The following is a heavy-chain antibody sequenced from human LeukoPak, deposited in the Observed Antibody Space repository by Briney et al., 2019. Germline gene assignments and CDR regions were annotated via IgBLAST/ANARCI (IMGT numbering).Heavy chain of an antibody. D-gene: IGHD1-26*01. CDR1: GGPISSYY. J-gene: IGHJ3*02. V-gene: IGHV4-59*01. Sequence: SETLSLTCTVPGGPISSYYWSWIRQPPGKGLEWIGYIYYSGSTNYNPSLKSRVTISVDTSKNQFSLKLSSVTAADTAVYYCARDTRIVGATHDAFDIWGQGTMVTVSS. CDR3: ARDTRIVGATHDAFDI. CDR2: IYYSGST.